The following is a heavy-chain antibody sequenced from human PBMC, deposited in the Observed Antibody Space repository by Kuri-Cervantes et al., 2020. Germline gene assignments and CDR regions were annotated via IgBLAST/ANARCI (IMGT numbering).Heavy chain of an antibody. J-gene: IGHJ6*02. CDR3: ARGGDYYDSSGYANADYYYYYGMDV. V-gene: IGHV3-33*01. CDR1: GFTFSSYG. CDR2: IWYDGSNK. D-gene: IGHD3-22*01. Sequence: GGSLRLSCAASGFTFSSYGMHWVRQAPGKGLEWVAVIWYDGSNKYYADSVKGRFTISRDNSKNTLYLQMKSLRAEDRAVYYCARGGDYYDSSGYANADYYYYYGMDVWGQGTTVTVSS.